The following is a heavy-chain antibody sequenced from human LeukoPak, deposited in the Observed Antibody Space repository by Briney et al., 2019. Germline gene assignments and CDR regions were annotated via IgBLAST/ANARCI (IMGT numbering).Heavy chain of an antibody. CDR1: GFSLSNARMG. J-gene: IGHJ4*02. CDR3: ARIDITGEEDY. CDR2: ISSNDEK. V-gene: IGHV2-26*01. Sequence: SGPTLVNPTQTLTLTCTVSGFSLSNARMGVSWIRQPPGKALEWVAHISSNDEKPYSTSLKSRLTVSKDTSKSQVPLKMTNMDPVDTATYYCARIDITGEEDYWGQGTLVTVSS. D-gene: IGHD1-20*01.